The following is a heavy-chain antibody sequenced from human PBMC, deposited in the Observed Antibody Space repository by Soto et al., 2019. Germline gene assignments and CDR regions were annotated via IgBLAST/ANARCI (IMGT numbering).Heavy chain of an antibody. V-gene: IGHV3-53*02. Sequence: EVQLVETGGGLIQPGGSLRLSCAASGFTVSSNYMSWVRQAPGKWLEWVSVIYSGGSTYYADSVKGRFTISRDNSKNTLYLQMNSLRAEDTAVYYCAREKPVAGSVYYGMDVWGQGTTVTVSS. CDR2: IYSGGST. D-gene: IGHD6-19*01. CDR3: AREKPVAGSVYYGMDV. J-gene: IGHJ6*02. CDR1: GFTVSSNY.